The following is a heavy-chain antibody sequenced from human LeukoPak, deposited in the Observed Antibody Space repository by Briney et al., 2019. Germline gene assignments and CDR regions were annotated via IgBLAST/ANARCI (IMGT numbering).Heavy chain of an antibody. CDR1: GFTFSSYA. CDR2: ISYDGSNN. V-gene: IGHV3-30*04. Sequence: GGSLRLSCAASGFTFSSYAMHWVRQALGKGLEWVPVISYDGSNNYYADSVKGRFTISRENSKNTLYLQMNSLRAEDTAVYYCARGWFDPWGQGTLVTVSS. CDR3: ARGWFDP. J-gene: IGHJ5*02.